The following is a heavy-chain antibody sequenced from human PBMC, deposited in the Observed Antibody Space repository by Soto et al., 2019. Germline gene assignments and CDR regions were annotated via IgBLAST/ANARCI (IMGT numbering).Heavy chain of an antibody. D-gene: IGHD3-22*01. J-gene: IGHJ4*02. CDR1: GFTFSSYA. Sequence: QVQLVESGGGVVQPGRSLRLSCAASGFTFSSYAMHWVRQAPGKGLEWVAVISYDGSNKYYADSVKGRFTISIDNSKNTLYLLMNSLRAEDTAVYYCARDMGRNYYDSSGYYPYWGQGTLVTVSS. CDR2: ISYDGSNK. V-gene: IGHV3-30-3*01. CDR3: ARDMGRNYYDSSGYYPY.